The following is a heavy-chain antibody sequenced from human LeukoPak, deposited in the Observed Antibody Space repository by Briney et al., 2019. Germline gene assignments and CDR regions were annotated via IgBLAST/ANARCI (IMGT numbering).Heavy chain of an antibody. CDR3: AREGQQLKHFDY. CDR2: INPRGDAT. D-gene: IGHD1-1*01. J-gene: IGHJ4*02. V-gene: IGHV1-46*01. Sequence: ASVKVSCKASGNTFIGYWIHWVRQAPGQGLEWMGAINPRGDATIGAQKFQGRVTTTRDTSTSTVYIEPSSLRSEDTAVHYCAREGQQLKHFDYWGQGTLVTVSS. CDR1: GNTFIGYW.